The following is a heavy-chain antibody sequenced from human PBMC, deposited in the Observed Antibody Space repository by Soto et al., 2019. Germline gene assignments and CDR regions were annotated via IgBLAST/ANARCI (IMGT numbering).Heavy chain of an antibody. D-gene: IGHD6-6*01. CDR3: AREYSSSFRYYYYGMDV. CDR2: IYYGGST. CDR1: GGSVSSGSYY. V-gene: IGHV4-61*01. Sequence: SETLSLTCTVSGGSVSSGSYYWSWIRQPPGKGLEWIGYIYYGGSTNYNPSLKSRVTISVDTSKNQFSLKLSSVTAADTAVYYCAREYSSSFRYYYYGMDVWGQGTTVTVSS. J-gene: IGHJ6*02.